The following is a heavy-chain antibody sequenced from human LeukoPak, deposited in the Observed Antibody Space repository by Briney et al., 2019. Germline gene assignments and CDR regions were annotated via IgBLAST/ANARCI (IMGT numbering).Heavy chain of an antibody. V-gene: IGHV1-18*01. J-gene: IGHJ5*02. CDR3: ARGRQWLGKHNWLDP. D-gene: IGHD6-19*01. Sequence: ASVKVSCKASGYTFTSYGISWVRQAPGQGLEWMGWISAYNGNTNYAQKLQGRVTMTTDTSTSTAYMELRSLRSDDTAVYYCARGRQWLGKHNWLDPWGQGTLVTVSS. CDR2: ISAYNGNT. CDR1: GYTFTSYG.